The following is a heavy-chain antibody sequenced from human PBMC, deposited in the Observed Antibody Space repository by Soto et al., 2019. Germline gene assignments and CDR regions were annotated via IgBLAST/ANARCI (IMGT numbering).Heavy chain of an antibody. CDR3: ARGRFLEWLTYYYYYSMDV. Sequence: SLRLSCAASVFTFSSYGMHWVRQAPGKGLGWVAVIWYDGSNKYYADSVKGRFTISRDNSKNTLYLQMNSLRAEDTAVYYCARGRFLEWLTYYYYYSMDVWGQGTTVTVSS. V-gene: IGHV3-33*01. D-gene: IGHD3-3*01. CDR1: VFTFSSYG. J-gene: IGHJ6*02. CDR2: IWYDGSNK.